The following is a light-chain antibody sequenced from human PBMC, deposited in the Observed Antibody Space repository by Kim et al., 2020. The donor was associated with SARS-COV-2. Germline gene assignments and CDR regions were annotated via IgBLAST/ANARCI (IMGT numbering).Light chain of an antibody. Sequence: EIVLTQSPGTLSLSPGERVTLSCRASQDVGSQIAWYQQKSGQAPRLLIFDASNRATGIPARFSGSGSGTDFTLTISSLESEDLGMYHCQQVADRISFGGGTKLEI. J-gene: IGKJ4*01. CDR1: QDVGSQ. CDR3: QQVADRIS. V-gene: IGKV3-11*01. CDR2: DAS.